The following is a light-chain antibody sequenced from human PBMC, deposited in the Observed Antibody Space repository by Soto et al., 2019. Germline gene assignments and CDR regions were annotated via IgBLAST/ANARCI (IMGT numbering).Light chain of an antibody. CDR3: QSYDSSLTLRV. CDR1: SSNIGAGYD. Sequence: QSALTQPPSVSGAPGQRVTISCTGSSSNIGAGYDVHWYQQLPGTAPKLLIYANTNRPSGVPDRFSGSKSGTSASLAITGLQADDEADYSCQSYDSSLTLRVFGTGTKVTVL. V-gene: IGLV1-40*01. J-gene: IGLJ1*01. CDR2: ANT.